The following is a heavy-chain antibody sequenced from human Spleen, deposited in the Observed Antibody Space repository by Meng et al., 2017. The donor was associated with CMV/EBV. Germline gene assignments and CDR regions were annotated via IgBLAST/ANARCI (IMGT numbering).Heavy chain of an antibody. J-gene: IGHJ4*02. CDR1: GGSVSSGSYY. CDR3: ARVDFRSGYSDY. V-gene: IGHV4-61*01. CDR2: IYYSGST. D-gene: IGHD3-3*01. Sequence: TVSGGSVSSGSYYWGWIRQPPGEGLEWIGYIYYSGSTNYNPSIKSRVTISVETSKNQFSLKLSSVTAADTAVYYCARVDFRSGYSDYWGQGTLVTVSS.